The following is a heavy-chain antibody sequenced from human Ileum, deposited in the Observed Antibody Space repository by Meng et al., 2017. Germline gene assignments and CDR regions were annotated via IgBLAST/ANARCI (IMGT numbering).Heavy chain of an antibody. CDR2: IYLAGSP. Sequence: QVLSQGSGPGLVEPSGTLYLTCTVSGGSISSSFYWSWVRQSPGKGLEWIGQIYLAGSPNYNPSLESRVTISVDKSKNQFSLRLTSVTAADTAIFYCVRHGGKYFNSWGQGTLVTVSS. CDR1: GGSISSSFY. V-gene: IGHV4-4*02. CDR3: VRHGGKYFNS. D-gene: IGHD2-15*01. J-gene: IGHJ4*02.